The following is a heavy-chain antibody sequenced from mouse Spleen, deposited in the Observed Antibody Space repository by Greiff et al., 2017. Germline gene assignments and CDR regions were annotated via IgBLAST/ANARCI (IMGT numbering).Heavy chain of an antibody. CDR3: ARRLLRYFDV. CDR1: GYTFTSYW. J-gene: IGHJ1*01. D-gene: IGHD2-3*01. Sequence: QVQLQQPGAELVRPGSSVKLSCKASGYTFTSYWMXWVKQRPGQGLEWIGNIYPSDSETHYNQKFKDKATLTVDKSSSTAYMQLSSLTSEDSAVYYCARRLLRYFDVWGAGTTVTVSS. CDR2: IYPSDSET. V-gene: IGHV1-61*01.